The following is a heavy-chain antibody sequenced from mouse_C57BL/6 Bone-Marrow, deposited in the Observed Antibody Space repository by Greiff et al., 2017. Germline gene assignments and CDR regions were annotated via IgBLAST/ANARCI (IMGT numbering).Heavy chain of an antibody. J-gene: IGHJ1*03. Sequence: EVQRVESGGDLVKPGGSLKLSCAASGFTFSSYGMSWVRQTPDKRLEWVATFSSGGSYTYYPDSVKGRFTISRDNAKNTLYLQLSSLKSEDTAMYYCARTTVVADWYFDVWGTGTTVTVSS. D-gene: IGHD1-1*01. V-gene: IGHV5-6*01. CDR3: ARTTVVADWYFDV. CDR1: GFTFSSYG. CDR2: FSSGGSYT.